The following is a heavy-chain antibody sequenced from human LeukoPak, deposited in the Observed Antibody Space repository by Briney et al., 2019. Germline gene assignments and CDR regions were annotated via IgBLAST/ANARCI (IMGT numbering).Heavy chain of an antibody. D-gene: IGHD1-26*01. CDR3: AKGRVASGSYFDY. Sequence: GRSLRLSCAASGFTFSNYGMHWVRQAPGKGLEWVASISYDRSDEYNADSVKGRLTISRDNSKNTVYLQMNSLRAEDTAVYYCAKGRVASGSYFDYWGQGTLVTVSS. J-gene: IGHJ4*02. V-gene: IGHV3-30*18. CDR2: ISYDRSDE. CDR1: GFTFSNYG.